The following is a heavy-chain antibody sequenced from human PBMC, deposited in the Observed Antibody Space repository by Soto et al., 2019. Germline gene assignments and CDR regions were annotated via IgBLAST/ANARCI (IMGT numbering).Heavy chain of an antibody. D-gene: IGHD1-26*01. Sequence: QVHLQESGPGLVKPSETLSLTCTVSGASIRSFFWTWIRQPPGRGLEWIGNIYYSVSTNYNPSLKNRVTLSVDTYKTQFSLMLTSVTPADTAVYYCARPSGSYSYYYGMDVWGQGTTVTVSS. V-gene: IGHV4-59*01. CDR2: IYYSVST. J-gene: IGHJ6*02. CDR3: ARPSGSYSYYYGMDV. CDR1: GASIRSFF.